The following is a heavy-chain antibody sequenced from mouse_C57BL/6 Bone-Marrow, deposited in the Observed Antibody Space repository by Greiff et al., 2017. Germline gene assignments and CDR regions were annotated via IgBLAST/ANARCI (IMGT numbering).Heavy chain of an antibody. D-gene: IGHD3-1*01. CDR1: GYSFTDYN. J-gene: IGHJ1*03. CDR2: INPNYGTT. V-gene: IGHV1-39*01. Sequence: EVQLQQSGPELVKPGASVKISCKASGYSFTDYNMNWVKQSNGKSLEWIGVINPNYGTTSYNQKFKGKATLTVDQSSSTAYMQLSSLTSEDSAVYFCAREIGKDWYFDVWGTGTTVTVSS. CDR3: AREIGKDWYFDV.